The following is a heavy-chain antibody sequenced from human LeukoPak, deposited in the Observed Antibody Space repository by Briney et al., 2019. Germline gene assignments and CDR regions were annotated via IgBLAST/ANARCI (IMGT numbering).Heavy chain of an antibody. CDR2: IYHSGST. CDR3: ARGPDSSGYYYFDY. CDR1: GGSISSGDYY. D-gene: IGHD3-22*01. V-gene: IGHV4-30-4*01. Sequence: SETLSLTCTVSGGSISSGDYYWSWIRQPPGKGLEWIGYIYHSGSTYYNPSPKSRVTISVDTSKNQFSLKLSSVTAADTAVYYCARGPDSSGYYYFDYWGQGTLVTVSS. J-gene: IGHJ4*02.